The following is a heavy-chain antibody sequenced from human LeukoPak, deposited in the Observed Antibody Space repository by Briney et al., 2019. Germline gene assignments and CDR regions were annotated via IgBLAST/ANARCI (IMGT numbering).Heavy chain of an antibody. CDR3: AKCSASYSNDAFDV. V-gene: IGHV3-23*01. Sequence: GGSLRLSCAASGFTFNNYAMNWVRQAPGKGLEWVAYIRGGGSNTRYSDSVKGRFIISRDNSKNILYLQMNSLRAEDTAIYYCAKCSASYSNDAFDVWGRGTMVTVSS. CDR1: GFTFNNYA. D-gene: IGHD3-10*02. J-gene: IGHJ3*01. CDR2: IRGGGSNT.